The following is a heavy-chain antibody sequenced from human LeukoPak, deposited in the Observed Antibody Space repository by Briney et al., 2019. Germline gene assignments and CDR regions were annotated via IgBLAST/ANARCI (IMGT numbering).Heavy chain of an antibody. Sequence: ASVKVSCKASGCTFTNYDINWVRQATGQGLEWMGWMNPNSGNTGYAQKFQGRVTMTRDTSITTAYMELTSLRSEDTAVYYCARGGYDFPLQVDVWGKGTTVTVSS. CDR3: ARGGYDFPLQVDV. J-gene: IGHJ6*04. CDR2: MNPNSGNT. D-gene: IGHD3-3*01. V-gene: IGHV1-8*01. CDR1: GCTFTNYD.